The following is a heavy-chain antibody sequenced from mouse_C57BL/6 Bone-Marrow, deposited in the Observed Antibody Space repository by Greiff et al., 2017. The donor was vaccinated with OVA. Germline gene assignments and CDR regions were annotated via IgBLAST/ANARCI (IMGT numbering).Heavy chain of an antibody. D-gene: IGHD3-2*02. CDR3: ARHHSSGYVDY. J-gene: IGHJ2*01. V-gene: IGHV5-9*01. CDR1: GFTFSSYT. Sequence: EVKLMESGGGLVKPGGSLKLSCAASGFTFSSYTMSWVRPTPEKRLEWVATISGGGGNTYYPDSVKGRLTISRDNAKTTLYLQMSSLRSEDTALYYCARHHSSGYVDYWGQGTTLTVSS. CDR2: ISGGGGNT.